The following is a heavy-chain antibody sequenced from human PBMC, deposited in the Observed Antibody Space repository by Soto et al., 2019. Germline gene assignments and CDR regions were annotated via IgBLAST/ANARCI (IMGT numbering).Heavy chain of an antibody. CDR1: GFTFSDYY. Sequence: VGSLRLSCAASGFTFSDYYMSWIRQAPGKGLEWVSYISSSSSYTNYADSVKGRFTISRDNAENSLYLQMNSLRAEDTAVYYFARAGFDVVPAEGGMDVWDQGTRVTSP. CDR2: ISSSSSYT. CDR3: ARAGFDVVPAEGGMDV. V-gene: IGHV3-11*06. D-gene: IGHD2-2*01. J-gene: IGHJ6*02.